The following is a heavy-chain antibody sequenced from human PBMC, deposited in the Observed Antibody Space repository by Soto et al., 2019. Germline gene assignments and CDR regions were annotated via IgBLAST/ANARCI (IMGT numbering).Heavy chain of an antibody. CDR3: AKEGLYYSNRAYYMDV. V-gene: IGHV3-23*01. Sequence: PGGSLRLSCAASGFTFSSYAMSWVRQAPGKGLEWVSAISGSGGSTYYADSVKGRFTISRDNSKNTLYLQMNSLRAEDTAVYYCAKEGLYYSNRAYYMDVWGKGTTVTVSS. CDR1: GFTFSSYA. J-gene: IGHJ6*03. CDR2: ISGSGGST. D-gene: IGHD4-4*01.